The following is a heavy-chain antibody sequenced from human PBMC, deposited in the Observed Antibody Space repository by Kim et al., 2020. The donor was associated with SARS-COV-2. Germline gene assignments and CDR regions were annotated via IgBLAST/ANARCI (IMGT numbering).Heavy chain of an antibody. D-gene: IGHD3-10*01. V-gene: IGHV4-34*01. CDR1: GGSFSGYY. CDR3: ARGRRILLMVRGPYYFDY. CDR2: INHSGST. Sequence: SETLSLTCAVYGGSFSGYYWSWIRQPPGKGLEWIGEINHSGSTNYNPSLKSRVTISVDTSKNQFSLKLSSVTAADTAVYYCARGRRILLMVRGPYYFDYWGQGTLVTVSS. J-gene: IGHJ4*02.